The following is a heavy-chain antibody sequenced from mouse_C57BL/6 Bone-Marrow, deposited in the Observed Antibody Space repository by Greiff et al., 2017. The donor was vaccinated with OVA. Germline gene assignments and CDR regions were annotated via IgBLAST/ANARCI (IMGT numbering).Heavy chain of an antibody. CDR3: ARPHSNYVPYAMDY. J-gene: IGHJ4*01. D-gene: IGHD2-5*01. Sequence: VQLQQPGAELVKPGASVKLSCKASGYTFTSYWMHWVKQRPGQGLEWIGMIHPNSGSTNYNEKFKSKATLTVDKSSSTAYMQLSSLTSEDSAVYYCARPHSNYVPYAMDYWGQGTSVTVSS. CDR1: GYTFTSYW. CDR2: IHPNSGST. V-gene: IGHV1-64*01.